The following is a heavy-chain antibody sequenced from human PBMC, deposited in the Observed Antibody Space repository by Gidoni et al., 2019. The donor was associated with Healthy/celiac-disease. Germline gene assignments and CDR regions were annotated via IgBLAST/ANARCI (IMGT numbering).Heavy chain of an antibody. CDR3: ARSRRNCSGGSCYGGWFDP. CDR2: INHSGST. Sequence: QVQLQQWGAGLLKPPETLSLTCAVYGGSFSGYYWSWIRQPPGKGLEWIGEINHSGSTNYNPSLKSRVTISVDTSKNQFSLKLSSVTAADTAVYYCARSRRNCSGGSCYGGWFDPWGQGTLVTVSS. V-gene: IGHV4-34*01. D-gene: IGHD2-15*01. CDR1: GGSFSGYY. J-gene: IGHJ5*02.